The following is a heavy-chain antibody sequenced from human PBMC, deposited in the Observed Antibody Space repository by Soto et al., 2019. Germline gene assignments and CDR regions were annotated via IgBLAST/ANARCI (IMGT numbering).Heavy chain of an antibody. J-gene: IGHJ6*02. CDR1: GGTFSSYG. V-gene: IGHV1-69*13. CDR2: LIPVFGTP. CDR3: ERVRCGSSNCKKLHYYNHDMDG. D-gene: IGHD2-2*01. Sequence: SVKVSFKASGGTFSSYGFTWVRQAPGQGPEWMGGLIPVFGTPTYAQKFQGRVMISADELTSTVHMEVTSLRSDDTAVYYCERVRCGSSNCKKLHYYNHDMDGWGQGHTVTVSS.